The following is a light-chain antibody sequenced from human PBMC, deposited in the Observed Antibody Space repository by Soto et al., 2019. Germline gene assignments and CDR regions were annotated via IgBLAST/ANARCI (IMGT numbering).Light chain of an antibody. CDR1: QNINYW. Sequence: DIPMTQSPSPLSASVGDRVTITCRASQNINYWLAWYQHKPGKAPKLLIYDASSLESGVASRFSGSGFGTEFTLTISSVQPEDFATYYCQQYHGYSSFGEGTKLEI. CDR2: DAS. J-gene: IGKJ2*01. CDR3: QQYHGYSS. V-gene: IGKV1-5*01.